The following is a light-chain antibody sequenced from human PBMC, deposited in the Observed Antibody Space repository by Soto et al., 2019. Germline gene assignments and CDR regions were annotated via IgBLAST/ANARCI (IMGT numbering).Light chain of an antibody. J-gene: IGLJ2*01. CDR1: SGYSNYK. V-gene: IGLV9-49*01. CDR3: GADHGSGSNFVL. Sequence: VVTQPPSASASLGASVTLICILSSGYSNYKVDWFQQRPGKGPRFVMRVGTGGIVGSKGDGIPDRFSVLGSGLNRYLTIKNIQEEDESDYHCGADHGSGSNFVLFGGGTKVTVL. CDR2: VGTGGIVG.